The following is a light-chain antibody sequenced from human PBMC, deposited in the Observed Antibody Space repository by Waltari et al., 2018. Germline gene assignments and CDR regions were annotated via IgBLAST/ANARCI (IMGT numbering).Light chain of an antibody. CDR2: VAS. J-gene: IGKJ1*01. V-gene: IGKV3-20*01. CDR3: HHYVRLPAT. CDR1: ERVSMT. Sequence: CWDRERVSMTLVWYHQHPCEDPYHLLVVASIRATGIPDMFTGSGSGTDFSLTISRLEPEDFAIYCCHHYVRLPATFGQGTKVEIK.